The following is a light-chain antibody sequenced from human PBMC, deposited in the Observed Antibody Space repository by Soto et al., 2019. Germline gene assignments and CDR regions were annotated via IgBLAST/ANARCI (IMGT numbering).Light chain of an antibody. CDR3: QQYNSYSRT. J-gene: IGKJ1*01. CDR2: DAS. CDR1: QSISSW. V-gene: IGKV1-5*01. Sequence: DAQMSQSPSSLAASLGEGVTITCRASQSISSWLAWYQQKPGKAPKLLIYDASSLESGVPSRFSGSGSGTEFTLTISSLQPDDFATYYCQQYNSYSRTFGQGTKVDI.